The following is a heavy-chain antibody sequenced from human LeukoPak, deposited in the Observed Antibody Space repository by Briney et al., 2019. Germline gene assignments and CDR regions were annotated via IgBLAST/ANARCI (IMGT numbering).Heavy chain of an antibody. CDR1: GGTFSSQA. CDR3: ARDYYDSSGYYGEGDY. J-gene: IGHJ4*02. Sequence: SVKVSCKASGGTFSSQAISWVRQAPGQGLEWMGRIIPILGIANYAQKFQGRVTITADKSTSTAYMELSSLRSEDTAVYYCARDYYDSSGYYGEGDYWGQGTLVTVSS. D-gene: IGHD3-22*01. V-gene: IGHV1-69*04. CDR2: IIPILGIA.